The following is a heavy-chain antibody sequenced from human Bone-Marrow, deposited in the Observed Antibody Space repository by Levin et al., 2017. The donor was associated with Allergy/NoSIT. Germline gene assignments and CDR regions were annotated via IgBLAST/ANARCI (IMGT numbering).Heavy chain of an antibody. CDR3: AGGYNYLHYFDY. D-gene: IGHD5-24*01. CDR2: ISTSGDFT. J-gene: IGHJ4*02. CDR1: GFTFSDYY. V-gene: IGHV3-11*01. Sequence: KSGESLKISCSVSGFTFSDYYMSWIRQAPGKGLEWVSHISTSGDFTYYADSVKGRFTISRDNAKNSVFLQMNSLTAEDTAVYYCAGGYNYLHYFDYWGQGTLVTVSS.